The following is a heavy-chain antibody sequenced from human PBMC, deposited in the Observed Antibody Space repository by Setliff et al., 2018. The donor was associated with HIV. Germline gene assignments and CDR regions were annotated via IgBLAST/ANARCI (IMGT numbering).Heavy chain of an antibody. Sequence: SETLSLTCTVSGDSTSTYYWNWIRQPAGKGLEWIGHIYTSGSTSGSTNYNPSLKSRVTISVDTSKNQFSLKLSSVTAADTAVYYCARALDYDIYYMDVWGKGTTVTVSS. CDR2: IYTSGSTSGST. D-gene: IGHD3-22*01. V-gene: IGHV4-4*07. CDR3: ARALDYDIYYMDV. CDR1: GDSTSTYY. J-gene: IGHJ6*03.